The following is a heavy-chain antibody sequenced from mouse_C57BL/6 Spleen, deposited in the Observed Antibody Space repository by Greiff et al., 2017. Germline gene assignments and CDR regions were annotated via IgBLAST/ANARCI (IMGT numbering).Heavy chain of an antibody. J-gene: IGHJ3*01. CDR1: GYAFSSSW. Sequence: VQLQQSGPELVKPGASVKISCKASGYAFSSSWMNWVKQRPGKGLEWIGRIYPGDGDTNYNGKFKGKATLTADKSSSTAYMQLSSLTSEDSAVYFCARDGYYQFAYWGQGTLVTVSA. D-gene: IGHD2-3*01. CDR2: IYPGDGDT. V-gene: IGHV1-82*01. CDR3: ARDGYYQFAY.